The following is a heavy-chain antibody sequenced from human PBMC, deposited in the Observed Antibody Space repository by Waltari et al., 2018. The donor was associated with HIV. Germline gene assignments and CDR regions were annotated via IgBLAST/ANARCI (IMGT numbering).Heavy chain of an antibody. J-gene: IGHJ6*02. Sequence: QARLVQSGAEVTKPGASVKVSCKTSGYTFTIYGTSWVRQAHEQGLEWMGWIIPYTATPYYAQNLEGIGTLTTGSSRTAYMELRSLRSDDTAGYFCAREGYYYGSGTYAPPRYYGMDVWGQGTTVTVSS. CDR1: GYTFTIYG. D-gene: IGHD3-10*01. CDR3: AREGYYYGSGTYAPPRYYGMDV. V-gene: IGHV1-18*01. CDR2: IIPYTATP.